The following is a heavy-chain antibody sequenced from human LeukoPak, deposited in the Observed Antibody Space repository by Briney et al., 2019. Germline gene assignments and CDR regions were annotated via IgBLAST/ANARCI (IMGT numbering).Heavy chain of an antibody. CDR2: IYYSGST. Sequence: SETLSLTCTVSGGSISSYYWSWIRQPPGKGLEWIGYIYYSGSTNYNPSLKSRVTISVDTSKNQFSLKLSSVTAADTAVYYCARLEVYEWVLLLDWGQGTLVTVSS. CDR1: GGSISSYY. J-gene: IGHJ4*02. CDR3: ARLEVYEWVLLLD. D-gene: IGHD1-26*01. V-gene: IGHV4-59*08.